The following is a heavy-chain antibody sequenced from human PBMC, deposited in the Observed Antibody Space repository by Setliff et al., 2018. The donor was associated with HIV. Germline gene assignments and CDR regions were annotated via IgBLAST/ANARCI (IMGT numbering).Heavy chain of an antibody. D-gene: IGHD3-3*01. V-gene: IGHV4-61*02. CDR3: ARDLDTTNGLVFDY. CDR2: IYTSGST. J-gene: IGHJ4*02. CDR1: GASISSGSYY. Sequence: SETLSLTCTVSGASISSGSYYWSWIRKPAGKGLEWIGRIYTSGSTNYNPSLKSRVTISLDTSKNQFSLKLNSVTAADTPVYFCARDLDTTNGLVFDYWGQGTLVTVSS.